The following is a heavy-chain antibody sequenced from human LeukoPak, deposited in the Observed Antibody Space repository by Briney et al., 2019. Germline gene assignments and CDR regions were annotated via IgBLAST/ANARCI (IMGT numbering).Heavy chain of an antibody. CDR2: IYYSGST. CDR3: ARCNSGYDLRDYYYYYYMDV. D-gene: IGHD5-12*01. J-gene: IGHJ6*03. Sequence: SETLSLTCTVSGYSISSGYYWGWIRQPPGKGLEWIGYIYYSGSTNYNPSLKSRVTISVDTSKNQFSLKLTSVTAADTAVYYCARCNSGYDLRDYYYYYYMDVWGKGTTVTVSS. CDR1: GYSISSGYY. V-gene: IGHV4-38-2*02.